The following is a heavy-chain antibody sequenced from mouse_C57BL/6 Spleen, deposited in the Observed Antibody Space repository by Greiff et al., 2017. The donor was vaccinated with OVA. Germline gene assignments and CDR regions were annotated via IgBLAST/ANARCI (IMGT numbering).Heavy chain of an antibody. V-gene: IGHV1-69*01. D-gene: IGHD1-1*01. CDR2: IDPSDSYT. Sequence: VQLQQPGAELVMPGASVKLSCKASGYTFTSYWMHWVKQRPGQGLEWIGEIDPSDSYTNYTQKFKGKSTLTVDKSSSTAYMQLSSLTSEDSAVYYCARGTTTGAMDYWGQGTSVTVSS. J-gene: IGHJ4*01. CDR1: GYTFTSYW. CDR3: ARGTTTGAMDY.